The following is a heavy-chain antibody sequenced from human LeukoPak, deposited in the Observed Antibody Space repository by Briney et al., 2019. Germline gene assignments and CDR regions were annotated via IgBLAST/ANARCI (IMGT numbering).Heavy chain of an antibody. CDR3: ARSYSGSYGGAFDI. J-gene: IGHJ3*02. CDR2: INWNGGST. D-gene: IGHD1-26*01. V-gene: IGHV3-20*04. CDR1: GYTFGDYG. Sequence: GWSLRLSCAASGYTFGDYGMGWVHQAPGKGLEWVSGINWNGGSTGYADSVKGRFTISRDNAKNSLYLQMNSLRAEDTALYYCARSYSGSYGGAFDIWGQETMVTVSS.